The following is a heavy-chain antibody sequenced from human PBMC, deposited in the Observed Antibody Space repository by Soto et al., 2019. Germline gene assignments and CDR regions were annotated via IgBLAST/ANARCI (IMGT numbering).Heavy chain of an antibody. D-gene: IGHD2-2*03. CDR3: AKLGGYCSSTSCRLDAFDI. J-gene: IGHJ3*02. CDR1: GFTFSSYA. V-gene: IGHV3-23*01. CDR2: ISGSGGST. Sequence: GGSLRLSCAASGFTFSSYAMSWVRQAPGKGLEWVSAISGSGGSTYYADSVKGRFTISRDNSKNTLYLQMNSLRAEDTAVYYCAKLGGYCSSTSCRLDAFDIWGQGTMVTVSS.